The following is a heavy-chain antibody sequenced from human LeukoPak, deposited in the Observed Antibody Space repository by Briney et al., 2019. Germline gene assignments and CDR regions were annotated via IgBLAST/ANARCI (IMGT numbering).Heavy chain of an antibody. CDR3: ATPYGATGPSKVDY. D-gene: IGHD1-1*01. CDR1: GFTFSSYG. Sequence: GGSLRLSCAAPGFTFSSYGMHWVRQAPGKGLEWVAFIRYDGSNKYYADSVKGRFTISRDNSKNTLYLQMNSLRAEDTAVYYCATPYGATGPSKVDYWGQGTLVTVSS. V-gene: IGHV3-30*02. CDR2: IRYDGSNK. J-gene: IGHJ4*02.